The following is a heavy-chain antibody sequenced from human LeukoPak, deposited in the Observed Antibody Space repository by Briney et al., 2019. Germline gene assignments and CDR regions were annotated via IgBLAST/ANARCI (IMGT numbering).Heavy chain of an antibody. CDR1: GCSISNYY. J-gene: IGHJ5*02. CDR3: ARHSHRFGELRENWFDP. V-gene: IGHV4-59*08. CDR2: IDYSGSST. Sequence: SETLSLTCTVSGCSISNYYWSWIRQPPGKGLEWIGHIDYSGSSTNYNPSLQSRVTISVDTSKNQYSLKLSSVTAEETAGYYCARHSHRFGELRENWFDPWGQGTLVTVSS. D-gene: IGHD3-10*01.